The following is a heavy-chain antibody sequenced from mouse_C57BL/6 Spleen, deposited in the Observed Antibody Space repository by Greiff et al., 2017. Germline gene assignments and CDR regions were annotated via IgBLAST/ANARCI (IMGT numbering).Heavy chain of an antibody. CDR2: IDPETGGT. CDR3: TRGGEDGSSFYYARDY. V-gene: IGHV1-15*01. Sequence: VKLQQSGAELVRPGASVTLSCKASGYTFTDYEMHWVKPTPVHGLEWIGAIDPETGGTAYNQQFKGTAILTADKSSSTAYMELRSLTSEDTAVYDGTRGGEDGSSFYYARDYWGQGTSVTVSS. J-gene: IGHJ4*01. D-gene: IGHD1-1*01. CDR1: GYTFTDYE.